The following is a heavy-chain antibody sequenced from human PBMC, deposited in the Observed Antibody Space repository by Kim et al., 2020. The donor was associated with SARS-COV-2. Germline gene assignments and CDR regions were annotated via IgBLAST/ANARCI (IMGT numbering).Heavy chain of an antibody. CDR3: AGGEWELQV. J-gene: IGHJ3*01. CDR2: GNT. D-gene: IGHD1-26*01. V-gene: IGHV1-58*01. Sequence: GNTNYTQKFQERVNITRDKSTRTAYMELSSLRSEDTAVYYCAGGEWELQVWGQGTMVTVYS.